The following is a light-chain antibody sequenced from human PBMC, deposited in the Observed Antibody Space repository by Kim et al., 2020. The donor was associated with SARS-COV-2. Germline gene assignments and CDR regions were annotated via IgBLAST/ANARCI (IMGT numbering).Light chain of an antibody. Sequence: QAGLTQPPSVSKGLRQTATLTCTGNSNNVGYEGAAWLQQHQGHPPKLLSYRNDDRPSGISERFSASRSGDTASLTITGLQPEDEADYYCSAWDRSLSVVLFGGGTQLTVL. J-gene: IGLJ3*02. CDR2: RND. CDR1: SNNVGYEG. CDR3: SAWDRSLSVVL. V-gene: IGLV10-54*01.